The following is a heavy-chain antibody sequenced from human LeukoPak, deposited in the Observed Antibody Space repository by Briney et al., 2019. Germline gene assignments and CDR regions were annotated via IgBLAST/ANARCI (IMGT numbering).Heavy chain of an antibody. J-gene: IGHJ4*02. Sequence: PGGSLRLSCAASGFTFRTSGMNWVRQAPGKGLAWVSSISSSSSYIYYADSVKGRFTISRDNAKNSLYLQMNSLRAEDTAVYYCARDTSGWYALWGQGTLVTVSS. CDR1: GFTFRTSG. D-gene: IGHD6-19*01. V-gene: IGHV3-21*01. CDR2: ISSSSSYI. CDR3: ARDTSGWYAL.